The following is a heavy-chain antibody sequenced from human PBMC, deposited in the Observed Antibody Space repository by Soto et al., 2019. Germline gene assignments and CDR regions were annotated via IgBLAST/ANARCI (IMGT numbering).Heavy chain of an antibody. Sequence: TSETLSLTCAVSGYSISSGHYWGWIRQPPGKGLEWIGSVYHDGSTYDNSSLKSRVTISVDTSRNQFSLRLTSVTASDTAVYYCARHSSGTYGWFDPWGQGSLVTVSS. D-gene: IGHD1-26*01. J-gene: IGHJ5*02. CDR2: VYHDGST. CDR3: ARHSSGTYGWFDP. V-gene: IGHV4-38-2*01. CDR1: GYSISSGHY.